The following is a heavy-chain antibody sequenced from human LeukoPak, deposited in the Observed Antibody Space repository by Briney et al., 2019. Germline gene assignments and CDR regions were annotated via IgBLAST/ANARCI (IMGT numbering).Heavy chain of an antibody. CDR2: ISSSGSTI. CDR3: ASVSSRGYYYGMDV. D-gene: IGHD2-2*01. J-gene: IGHJ6*02. CDR1: GFTFSDYY. Sequence: AGGSLRLSCAASGFTFSDYYMSWIRQAPGKGLEWVSYISSSGSTIYYADSVKGRFTISRDNAKNSLYLQMNSLRAEDTAVYYCASVSSRGYYYGMDVWGQGTTVTVSS. V-gene: IGHV3-11*01.